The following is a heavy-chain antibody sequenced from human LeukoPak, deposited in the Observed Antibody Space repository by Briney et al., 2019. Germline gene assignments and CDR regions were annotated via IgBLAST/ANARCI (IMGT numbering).Heavy chain of an antibody. J-gene: IGHJ4*02. Sequence: ASVKVSCKASGFTFTSSAMQWVRQARGQRLDWIGWIVVGSGNTNYAQKFQERVTITRDMSTSTAYMELSSLRSEDTAVYYCAAGYYYGSGSPAAFDYWGQGTLVTVSS. CDR1: GFTFTSSA. CDR2: IVVGSGNT. V-gene: IGHV1-58*02. CDR3: AAGYYYGSGSPAAFDY. D-gene: IGHD3-10*01.